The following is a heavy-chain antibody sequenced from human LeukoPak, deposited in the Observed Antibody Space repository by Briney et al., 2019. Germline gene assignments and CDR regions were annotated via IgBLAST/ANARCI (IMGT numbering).Heavy chain of an antibody. CDR3: AREHRIAVAGGGGFDP. J-gene: IGHJ5*02. D-gene: IGHD6-19*01. V-gene: IGHV1-8*01. CDR2: MNPNSGNT. Sequence: ASVEVSCKASGYTFTSYDINWVRQATGQGLEWMGWMNPNSGNTGYAQKFQGRVTMTRNTSISTAYMELSSLRSEDTAVYYCAREHRIAVAGGGGFDPWGQGTLVTVSS. CDR1: GYTFTSYD.